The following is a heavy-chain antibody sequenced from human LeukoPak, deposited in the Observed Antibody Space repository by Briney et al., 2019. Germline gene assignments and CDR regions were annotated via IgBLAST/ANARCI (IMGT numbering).Heavy chain of an antibody. J-gene: IGHJ4*02. CDR2: INEDGSDK. Sequence: PGGSLRLSCAASGFMFTDSWMAWVRQAPGKGLEWLANINEDGSDKNYVVALKGRFTISRDNAKNSLYLQMNSLRAEDTAVYYCASKLRGYSGYDQNWGQGTLVTVFS. CDR3: ASKLRGYSGYDQN. CDR1: GFMFTDSW. D-gene: IGHD5-12*01. V-gene: IGHV3-7*01.